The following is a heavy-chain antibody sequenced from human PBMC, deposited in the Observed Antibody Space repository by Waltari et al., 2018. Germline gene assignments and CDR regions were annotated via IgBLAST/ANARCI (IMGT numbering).Heavy chain of an antibody. J-gene: IGHJ4*02. CDR3: ATDGTDYDSTGYYYQ. CDR2: RQHDGSHK. Sequence: VQLVESGGGVVQPGGSLRLSCVASGITFNTFGMHWVRQAPGKGLEWGAFRQHDGSHKHYSDSVEGRFTISGDTSKNTLYLEMNSLRVEDTAVYYCATDGTDYDSTGYYYQWGQGTLVTVSS. CDR1: GITFNTFG. V-gene: IGHV3-30*02. D-gene: IGHD3-22*01.